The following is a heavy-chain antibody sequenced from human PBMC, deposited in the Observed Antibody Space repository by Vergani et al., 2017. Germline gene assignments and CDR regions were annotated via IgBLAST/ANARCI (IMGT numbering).Heavy chain of an antibody. CDR1: GGSITGYY. CDR3: AGDVMRARRYYYYMDV. Sequence: QVQLQESGPGLVKPSETLSLTCTVSGGSITGYYWSWIRQPPGKGLEWIGYIYYSGSTDYNPSLNGRLTISVDTSKTQFSLTLSSVTAADTAVYYCAGDVMRARRYYYYMDVWGKGTTVTVSS. J-gene: IGHJ6*03. CDR2: IYYSGST. V-gene: IGHV4-59*01.